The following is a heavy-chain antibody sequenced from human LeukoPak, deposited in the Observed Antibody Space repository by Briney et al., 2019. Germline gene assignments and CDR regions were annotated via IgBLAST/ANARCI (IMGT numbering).Heavy chain of an antibody. CDR1: GFTFSNAW. D-gene: IGHD5-12*01. CDR3: AKDRYSGCGD. CDR2: IKSKTDGGTT. V-gene: IGHV3-15*07. J-gene: IGHJ4*02. Sequence: GGSLRLSCAASGFTFSNAWMNWVRQAPGKGLEWVGRIKSKTDGGTTDYAAPVKGRFTISRDDSKNTLYLQMNSLRAEDTAVYYCAKDRYSGCGDWGQGTLVTVSS.